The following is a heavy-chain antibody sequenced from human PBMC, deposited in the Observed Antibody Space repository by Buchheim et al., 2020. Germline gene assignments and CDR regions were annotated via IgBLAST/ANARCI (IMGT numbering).Heavy chain of an antibody. D-gene: IGHD4-17*01. CDR1: GFTFSSYA. CDR3: ARGPYGDFDY. J-gene: IGHJ4*02. CDR2: ISYVGSNK. Sequence: QVQLVESGGGVVQPGRSLRLSCAASGFTFSSYAMHWVRQAPGKGLEWVAVISYVGSNKYYADSVKGRFTISRDNSKNTRYLQMNSLRAEDTAVYYCARGPYGDFDYWGQGTL. V-gene: IGHV3-30-3*01.